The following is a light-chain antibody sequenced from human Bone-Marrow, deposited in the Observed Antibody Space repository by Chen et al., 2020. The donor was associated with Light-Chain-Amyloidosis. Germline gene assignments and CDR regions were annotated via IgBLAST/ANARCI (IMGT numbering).Light chain of an antibody. V-gene: IGKV2-28*01. CDR2: FGS. J-gene: IGKJ3*01. Sequence: DIVMTQSPLSLPVTPGEPASISCRSSQSLLHSNGTTYLDWFLQKPGQSPQLLISFGSNRASGVPDRFSGSGSGTDFTLKISRVEAEDVGVYYCMQALQGPFTFGPGTKVDIK. CDR3: MQALQGPFT. CDR1: QSLLHSNGTTY.